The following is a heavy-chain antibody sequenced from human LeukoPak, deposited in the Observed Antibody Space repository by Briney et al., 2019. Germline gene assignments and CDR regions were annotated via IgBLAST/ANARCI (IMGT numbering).Heavy chain of an antibody. Sequence: ASVKVSCKASGYTFTSYGINWVRQAPGQGLEWMGWISPYNGNTNYAQNLQGRVTMTTDTSTRTAYMEVRGLRSDDTAVYYCARDTMVRGVQQRGDYWGQGTLVTVSS. CDR2: ISPYNGNT. CDR3: ARDTMVRGVQQRGDY. J-gene: IGHJ4*02. CDR1: GYTFTSYG. D-gene: IGHD3-10*01. V-gene: IGHV1-18*01.